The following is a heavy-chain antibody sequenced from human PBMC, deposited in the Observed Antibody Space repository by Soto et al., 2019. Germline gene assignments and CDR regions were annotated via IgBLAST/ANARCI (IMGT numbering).Heavy chain of an antibody. CDR2: ILHTGGT. J-gene: IGHJ4*02. CDR1: GGSISGGGFS. D-gene: IGHD3-10*01. Sequence: SETLSLTCAVSGGSISGGGFSWSWIRRPPGKGLEWIGYILHTGGTQYNPSLKSRVSMSVDKSKNQFSLHLTSVTAADTAVYYCARLQFGEGFDYWGQGALVT. CDR3: ARLQFGEGFDY. V-gene: IGHV4-30-2*01.